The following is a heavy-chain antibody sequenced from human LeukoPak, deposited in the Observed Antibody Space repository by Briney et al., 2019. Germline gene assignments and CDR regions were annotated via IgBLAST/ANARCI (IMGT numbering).Heavy chain of an antibody. CDR2: IGTSSTTI. D-gene: IGHD3-22*01. V-gene: IGHV3-48*01. J-gene: IGHJ4*02. CDR3: ARGALFDYYDSSGYSVGFDY. CDR1: GFTFSSYT. Sequence: GGSLRLSCAASGFTFSSYTMNWVRQPPGKGLEWVSNIGTSSTTIYYADSVKGRFTISRDNSKNTLYLQMNSLRAEDTAVYYCARGALFDYYDSSGYSVGFDYWGQGTLVTVSS.